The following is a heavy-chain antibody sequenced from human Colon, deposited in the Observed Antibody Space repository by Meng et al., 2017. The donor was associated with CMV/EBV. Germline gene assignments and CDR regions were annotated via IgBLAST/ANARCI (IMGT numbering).Heavy chain of an antibody. V-gene: IGHV1-18*03. CDR1: GYTFTSYG. D-gene: IGHD6-6*01. CDR3: ARGSDWFDP. CDR2: ITTDNGKT. Sequence: ASVKVSCKTSGYTFTSYGISWVRQAPGQGLEWMGWITTDNGKTKYAQKLQGRVTMTTDTSTSTACMELRSLRSDDMAVYYCARGSDWFDPWGQGTLVTVSS. J-gene: IGHJ5*02.